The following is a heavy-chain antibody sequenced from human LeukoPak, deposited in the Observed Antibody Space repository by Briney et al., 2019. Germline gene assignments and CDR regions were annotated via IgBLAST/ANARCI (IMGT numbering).Heavy chain of an antibody. D-gene: IGHD4/OR15-4a*01. CDR2: ITSSDSTA. CDR1: GVTFNRYS. J-gene: IGHJ2*01. CDR3: ARGAYGDWYFDL. Sequence: GGSLRLSCAASGVTFNRYSMNWGRQAPGKGLEWISYITSSDSTAHYADSVKGRFTISRDYAENSLFLQMSSLRAEDTAVYYCARGAYGDWYFDLWGRGTLVTVSS. V-gene: IGHV3-48*04.